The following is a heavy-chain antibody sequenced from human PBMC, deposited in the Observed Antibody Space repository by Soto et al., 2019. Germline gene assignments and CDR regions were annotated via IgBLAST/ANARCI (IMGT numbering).Heavy chain of an antibody. CDR3: SRGTYYPQSSGLHADY. V-gene: IGHV3-30*03. Sequence: GGSLRLSCATSGFSFNDYAMYWVRQAPGQGLEWVAIISSDGHHQFYLDNLRGRFTVSRDNSKNTLYLQMNSLRPEDTAVYYCSRGTYYPQSSGLHADYWGPGTVVTAPQ. CDR1: GFSFNDYA. CDR2: ISSDGHHQ. D-gene: IGHD3-22*01. J-gene: IGHJ4*02.